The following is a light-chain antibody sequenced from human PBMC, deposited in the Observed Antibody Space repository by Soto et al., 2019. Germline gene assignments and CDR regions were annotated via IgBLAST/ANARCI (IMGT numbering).Light chain of an antibody. CDR1: QSVSSSY. J-gene: IGKJ1*01. CDR3: QQYGSTPVT. Sequence: VLTQSPCTLSFSPGARAILSCRASQSVSSSYLAWYRQKPGQAPRLLIYDATSRATGIPDRFSGSASGTDLTINIDRLEPEDGEVYYGQQYGSTPVTFGQGTKVDIK. V-gene: IGKV3-20*01. CDR2: DAT.